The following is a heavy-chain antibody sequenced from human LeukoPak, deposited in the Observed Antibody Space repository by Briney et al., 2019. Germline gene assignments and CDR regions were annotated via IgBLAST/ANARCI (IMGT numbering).Heavy chain of an antibody. D-gene: IGHD3-10*01. CDR2: IIPIFGTA. CDR1: GGTFSSYA. Sequence: SVKVSCKASGGTFSSYAISWVRQAPGQGLEWMGGIIPIFGTANYAQKFQGRVMITADESTSTAYMELSSLRSEDTAVYYCARLHGQYGSGSYHLDYWGQGTLVTVSS. J-gene: IGHJ4*02. V-gene: IGHV1-69*01. CDR3: ARLHGQYGSGSYHLDY.